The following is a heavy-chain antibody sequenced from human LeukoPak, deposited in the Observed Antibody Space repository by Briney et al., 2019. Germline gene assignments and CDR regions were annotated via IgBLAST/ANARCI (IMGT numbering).Heavy chain of an antibody. D-gene: IGHD3-16*01. V-gene: IGHV3-33*08. CDR1: GFTFSSYG. Sequence: PGRSLRLSCAASGFTFSSYGMHWVRQAPGKGLEWVAVIWYGGSNKYYADSVKGRFTISRDNSKNTLYLQMNSLRAEDTAVYYCARNRGPSTSGYWGQGTLVTVSS. J-gene: IGHJ4*02. CDR3: ARNRGPSTSGY. CDR2: IWYGGSNK.